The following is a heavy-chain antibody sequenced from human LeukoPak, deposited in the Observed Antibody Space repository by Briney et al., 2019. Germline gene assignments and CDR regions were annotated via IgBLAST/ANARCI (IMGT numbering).Heavy chain of an antibody. CDR1: GYTFTGYY. CDR2: INPNSGGT. CDR3: AKDHIPTIVGATHYAFDI. D-gene: IGHD1-26*01. Sequence: GASVKVSCKASGYTFTGYYMHWVRQAPGQGLEWMGWINPNSGGTNYAQKFQGRVTMTRDTSISTAYMELSRLRSDDTAVYYCAKDHIPTIVGATHYAFDIWGQGTKVTVSS. V-gene: IGHV1-2*02. J-gene: IGHJ3*02.